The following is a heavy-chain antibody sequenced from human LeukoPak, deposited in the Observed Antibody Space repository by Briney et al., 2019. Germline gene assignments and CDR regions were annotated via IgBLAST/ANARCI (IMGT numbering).Heavy chain of an antibody. CDR1: GFTFSSYA. CDR3: ARDPTTVTKNYFDY. CDR2: ISYDGSNK. V-gene: IGHV3-30*04. D-gene: IGHD4-11*01. Sequence: GRSLRLSCAASGFTFSSYAMHWVSQAPGKGLEWVAVISYDGSNKYYADSVKGRFTISRDNSKNTLYLQMNSLRAEDTAVYYCARDPTTVTKNYFDYWGQGTLVTVSS. J-gene: IGHJ4*02.